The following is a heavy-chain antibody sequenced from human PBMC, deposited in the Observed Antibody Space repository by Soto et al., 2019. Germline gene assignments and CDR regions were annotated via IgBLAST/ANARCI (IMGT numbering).Heavy chain of an antibody. V-gene: IGHV1-18*01. D-gene: IGHD4-17*01. Sequence: QVQLVQSGAEVKKPGASVKVSCKASGYTFTSYGISWVRQAPGQGLEWMGWISAYNGNTNYAQKLQGRVTMTTDTFTRTDDIELRCLRSDDTAVYYCARVGNTVGTLWNYWGQGTLVTVSS. CDR2: ISAYNGNT. CDR1: GYTFTSYG. CDR3: ARVGNTVGTLWNY. J-gene: IGHJ4*02.